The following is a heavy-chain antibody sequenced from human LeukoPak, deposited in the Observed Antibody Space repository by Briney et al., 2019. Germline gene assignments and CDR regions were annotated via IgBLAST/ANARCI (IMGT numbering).Heavy chain of an antibody. J-gene: IGHJ4*02. V-gene: IGHV1-69*13. Sequence: SVKVSCKASGGTFSSYAISWVRQAPGQGLEWMGGIIPIFGTANYAQKFQGRVTITADESTSTAYMELSSLRSEDTAVYYCARDIGAAVDDYGDLRSGYYFDYWGQGTLVTVSS. D-gene: IGHD4-17*01. CDR2: IIPIFGTA. CDR3: ARDIGAAVDDYGDLRSGYYFDY. CDR1: GGTFSSYA.